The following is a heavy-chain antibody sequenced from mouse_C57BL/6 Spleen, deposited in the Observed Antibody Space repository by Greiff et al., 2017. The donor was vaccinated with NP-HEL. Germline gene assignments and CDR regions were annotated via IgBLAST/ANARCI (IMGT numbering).Heavy chain of an antibody. J-gene: IGHJ4*01. CDR3: ARRTIVSAMDY. Sequence: VQLQQSGPELVKPGASVKISCKASGYAFSSSWMNWVKQRPGQGLEWIGRIYPGDGDTNYNGKFKGKATLTADKSSSTAYMQLSSLTSEDSAVYFCARRTIVSAMDYWGQGTSVTVSS. CDR1: GYAFSSSW. V-gene: IGHV1-82*01. CDR2: IYPGDGDT. D-gene: IGHD2-5*01.